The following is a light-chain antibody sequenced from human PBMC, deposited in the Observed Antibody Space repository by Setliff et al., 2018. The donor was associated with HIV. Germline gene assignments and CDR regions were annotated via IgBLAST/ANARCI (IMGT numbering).Light chain of an antibody. CDR2: QVT. CDR3: SACAGSNNYGV. J-gene: IGLJ1*01. Sequence: QSALTQPPTASGSPGQSVTISCTGASIDIGNYNYVSWYQHHPGKAPKLIIYQVTKRPSGVPDRFSGSKSANTASLTVSGLQAEDEADYYCSACAGSNNYGVFGTGTKVTVL. V-gene: IGLV2-8*01. CDR1: SIDIGNYNY.